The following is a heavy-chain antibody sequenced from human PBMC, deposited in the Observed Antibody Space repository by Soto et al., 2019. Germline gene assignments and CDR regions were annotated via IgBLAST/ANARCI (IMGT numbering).Heavy chain of an antibody. J-gene: IGHJ4*02. D-gene: IGHD3-3*01. CDR1: GFTFSSYA. V-gene: IGHV3-23*01. CDR3: AKARLRFLEWLPAGGFDY. Sequence: GGSLRLSCAASGFTFSSYAMSWVRQAPGKGLEWVSAISGSGGSTYYADSVKGRFTISRDNSKNTLYLQMNSLRAEDTTVYYCAKARLRFLEWLPAGGFDYWGQGTLVTVSS. CDR2: ISGSGGST.